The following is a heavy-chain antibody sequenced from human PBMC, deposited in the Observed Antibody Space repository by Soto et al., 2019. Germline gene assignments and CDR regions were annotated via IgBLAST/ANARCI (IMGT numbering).Heavy chain of an antibody. Sequence: ASVKVSCKASGYTFTSYGLSWVRQAPGQGLEWMGWISAYNGNTNYAQKLQGRVTMTTDTSTSTAYMELRSLRSDDTAVYYCARDLSVAGPRGFDPWAQGTLVTVSS. CDR2: ISAYNGNT. J-gene: IGHJ5*02. CDR1: GYTFTSYG. CDR3: ARDLSVAGPRGFDP. D-gene: IGHD6-19*01. V-gene: IGHV1-18*01.